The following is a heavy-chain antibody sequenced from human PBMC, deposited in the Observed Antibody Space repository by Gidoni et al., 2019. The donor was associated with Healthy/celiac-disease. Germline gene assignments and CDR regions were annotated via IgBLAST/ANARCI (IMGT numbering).Heavy chain of an antibody. D-gene: IGHD6-13*01. V-gene: IGHV3-23*01. J-gene: IGHJ6*03. CDR3: AKDFQQLVRTYYMDV. Sequence: EVQLLEEGGGLGQPGGALRLYCAASGCTYSSYALSWVRQAPGKGLEWASAISGSGGSTYYADSVKCRFTISRDHSTNTLYLQMNSLRAEDTAVYYCAKDFQQLVRTYYMDVWGKVTTVTVSS. CDR1: GCTYSSYA. CDR2: ISGSGGST.